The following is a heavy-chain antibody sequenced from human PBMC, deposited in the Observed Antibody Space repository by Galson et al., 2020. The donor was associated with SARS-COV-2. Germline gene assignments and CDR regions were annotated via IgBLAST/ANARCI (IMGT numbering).Heavy chain of an antibody. CDR3: ASTSHGIRYSYGMDV. J-gene: IGHJ6*02. V-gene: IGHV3-7*01. CDR1: GLSFSSYW. CDR2: IKQDGSEK. Sequence: GGSLKLSCAASGLSFSSYWMSWVRQAPGKGPEWVANIKQDGSEKYYVDSVKGRFTISRDNAKNSLYLQMNSLRAEDEAVYYFASTSHGIRYSYGMDVWGQGTTVTVSS. D-gene: IGHD3-9*01.